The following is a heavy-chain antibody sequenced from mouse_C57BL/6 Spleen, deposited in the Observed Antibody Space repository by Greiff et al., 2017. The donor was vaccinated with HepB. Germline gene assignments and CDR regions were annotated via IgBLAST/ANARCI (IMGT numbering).Heavy chain of an antibody. CDR2: ISPGSGST. J-gene: IGHJ2*01. CDR1: GYTFTGYW. D-gene: IGHD1-1*01. Sequence: QVQLQQSGAELMKPGASVKFSCKATGYTFTGYWIEWVRPRPGQGLEWSGEISPGSGSTNYNEKFKGKATFTVDTSSNTAYMQLRSLTTEDSAIYCCARHGSYFDYWGQGTTRTVSS. V-gene: IGHV1-9*01. CDR3: ARHGSYFDY.